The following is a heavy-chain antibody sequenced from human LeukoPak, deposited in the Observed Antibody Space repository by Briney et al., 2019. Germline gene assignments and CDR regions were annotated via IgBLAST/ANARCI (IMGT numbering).Heavy chain of an antibody. Sequence: ASVKVSCKASGYTFTGYYMHGVRQAPGQGVEWMGWINPYSGGANSAQRFQGRVTMTGDKSIRTAYMEPSTLTSDDTGVYYCARDPGELGFEPWGQGTLVTVSS. CDR1: GYTFTGYY. CDR2: INPYSGGA. J-gene: IGHJ5*02. CDR3: ARDPGELGFEP. D-gene: IGHD1-26*01. V-gene: IGHV1-2*02.